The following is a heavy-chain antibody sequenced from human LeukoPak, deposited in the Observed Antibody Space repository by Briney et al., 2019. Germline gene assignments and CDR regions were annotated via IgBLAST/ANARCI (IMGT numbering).Heavy chain of an antibody. J-gene: IGHJ4*02. V-gene: IGHV4-34*01. CDR2: INHSGST. CDR3: ARVNYGSATKEDY. CDR1: GGSFSGYY. D-gene: IGHD3-10*01. Sequence: KPSETLSLTCAVYGGSFSGYYWSWIRQPPGKGLEWIGEINHSGSTNYNPSLKSRVTISVDTSKNQFSLKLSSVTAADTAVYYCARVNYGSATKEDYWGQGTLATVSS.